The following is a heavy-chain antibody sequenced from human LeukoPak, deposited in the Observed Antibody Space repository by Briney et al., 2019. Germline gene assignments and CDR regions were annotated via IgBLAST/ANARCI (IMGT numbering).Heavy chain of an antibody. CDR1: GYSFTSYW. Sequence: GESLKISCKGSGYSFTSYWVGWVRQMPGKGLEWMGIIYPGDSDTRYSPSFQGQVTISADKSISTAYLQWSSLKASDTAMYYCARAYYYDSSGYLYYFDYWGQGTLVTVSS. CDR3: ARAYYYDSSGYLYYFDY. CDR2: IYPGDSDT. J-gene: IGHJ4*02. V-gene: IGHV5-51*01. D-gene: IGHD3-22*01.